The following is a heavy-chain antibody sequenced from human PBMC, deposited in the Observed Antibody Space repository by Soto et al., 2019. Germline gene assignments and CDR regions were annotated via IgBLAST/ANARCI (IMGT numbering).Heavy chain of an antibody. CDR1: GFTFSNYA. J-gene: IGHJ3*02. CDR3: TKHLPSKKNQRRWADAFHI. D-gene: IGHD2-2*01. CDR2: VTGRSSST. Sequence: EVRLLESGGGLVQPGGSLRLCCVASGFTFSNYAMSWVRQAPGKGLEWVSVVTGRSSSTYYADSVEGRFIISRDNSRNTLFLQMNSLGAEDTAVYYCTKHLPSKKNQRRWADAFHIWGQGTILTVSS. V-gene: IGHV3-23*01.